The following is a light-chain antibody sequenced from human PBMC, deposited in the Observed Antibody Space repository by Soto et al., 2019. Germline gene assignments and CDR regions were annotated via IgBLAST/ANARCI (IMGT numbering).Light chain of an antibody. J-gene: IGKJ3*01. CDR3: QQYYSYPFT. Sequence: AIRMTQSPSSLSASTGDRVTITCRASQGISSYLAWYQQKPGKAPKLLIYAASTLQSGVPSRLSGSGSGTDFTLTISCLQSEDFATYCCQQYYSYPFTFGPGTKVDIK. V-gene: IGKV1-8*01. CDR1: QGISSY. CDR2: AAS.